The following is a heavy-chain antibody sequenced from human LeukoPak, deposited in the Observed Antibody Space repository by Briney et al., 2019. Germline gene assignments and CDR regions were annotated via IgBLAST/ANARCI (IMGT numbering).Heavy chain of an antibody. J-gene: IGHJ6*03. V-gene: IGHV1-46*01. CDR3: ARDNXXWLXLGYYYYYYMDV. D-gene: IGHD3-22*01. Sequence: GAXVKVSXXASGYTFTSYYMHWVRQAPGQGLEWMGIINPSGGSTSYAQKFQGRVTMTRDTSTSTVYMELSSLRSEDTAVYYCARDNXXWLXLGYYYYYYMDVWGKGTTVTISS. CDR1: GYTFTSYY. CDR2: INPSGGST.